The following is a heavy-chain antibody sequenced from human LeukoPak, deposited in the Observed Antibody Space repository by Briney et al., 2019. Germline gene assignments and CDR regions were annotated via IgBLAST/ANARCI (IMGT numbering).Heavy chain of an antibody. J-gene: IGHJ4*02. CDR1: EFSVGSNY. D-gene: IGHD5-18*01. Sequence: GGSLRLSCAASEFSVGSNYMTWVRQAPGKGLEWVSLIYSGGSTYYADSVKGRFTISRDNSKNTLYLQMNSLRAEDTAVYYCAKEYPGYSYGYCYWGQGTLVTVSS. V-gene: IGHV3-66*01. CDR3: AKEYPGYSYGYCY. CDR2: IYSGGST.